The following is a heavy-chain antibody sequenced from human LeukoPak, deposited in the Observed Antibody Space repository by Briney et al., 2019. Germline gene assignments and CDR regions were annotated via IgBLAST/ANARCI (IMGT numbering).Heavy chain of an antibody. Sequence: GGSLRLSCAASGFTFSGYAMGWVRQAPGKGLEWVSTISGSGGSTYYVDSVKGRFTISRDNSKNTLYLQMSSLRAEDTAVYYCAKANTIFAVVTVWDYWGQGTLVTVSS. J-gene: IGHJ4*02. V-gene: IGHV3-23*01. CDR3: AKANTIFAVVTVWDY. D-gene: IGHD3-3*01. CDR2: ISGSGGST. CDR1: GFTFSGYA.